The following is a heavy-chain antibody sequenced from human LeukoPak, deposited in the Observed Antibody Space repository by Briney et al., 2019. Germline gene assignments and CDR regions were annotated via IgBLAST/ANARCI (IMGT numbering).Heavy chain of an antibody. D-gene: IGHD3-3*01. CDR3: ARFKQFRETYYDFWSGYGRGFDY. CDR1: GFTFSSYS. V-gene: IGHV3-21*01. Sequence: PGRSLRLSCAASGFTFSSYSMNWVRQAPGKGLEWVSSISSSSSYIYYADSVKGRFTISRDNAKNSLYLQMNSLRAEDTAVYYCARFKQFRETYYDFWSGYGRGFDYWGQGTLVTVSS. CDR2: ISSSSSYI. J-gene: IGHJ4*02.